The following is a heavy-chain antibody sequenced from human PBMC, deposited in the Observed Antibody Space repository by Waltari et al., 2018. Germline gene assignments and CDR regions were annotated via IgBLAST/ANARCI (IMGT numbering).Heavy chain of an antibody. CDR2: IISSSTYI. Sequence: EVQLVESGGGLVKPGGSLRLSCAASGFTFSTYSMAWVRQAPGKCVEWVSSIISSSTYIYYADSVKGRFTISRDSAKNSLYLLMNSLRAEDTAVYYCARARFIHDPYYYYGLDVWGQGTTVTVSS. D-gene: IGHD3-16*01. J-gene: IGHJ6*02. V-gene: IGHV3-21*01. CDR1: GFTFSTYS. CDR3: ARARFIHDPYYYYGLDV.